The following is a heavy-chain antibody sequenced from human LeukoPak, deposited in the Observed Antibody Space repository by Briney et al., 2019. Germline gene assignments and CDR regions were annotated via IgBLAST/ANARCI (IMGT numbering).Heavy chain of an antibody. CDR1: GYTFTSYA. CDR2: INAGNGNT. CDR3: ARADYYGSGSYYNGPYYYGMDV. J-gene: IGHJ6*04. D-gene: IGHD3-10*01. V-gene: IGHV1-3*01. Sequence: RASVKVSCKASGYTFTSYAMHWVRQAPGQRLEWMGWINAGNGNTKYSQKFQGRVTITRDTSVSTAYMEPSSLRSEDTAVYYCARADYYGSGSYYNGPYYYGMDVWGKGTTVTVSS.